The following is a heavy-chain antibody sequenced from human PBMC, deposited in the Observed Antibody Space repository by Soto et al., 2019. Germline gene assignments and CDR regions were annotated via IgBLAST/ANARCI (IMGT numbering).Heavy chain of an antibody. Sequence: ASVKVSCKASGYTFTSYGISWVRQAPGQGLEWMGWISAYNGNTNYAQKLQGRVTMTTDTSTSTAYMELRSLRSDDTAVYYSARDSAVTNAFDIWGQGTMVTVSS. J-gene: IGHJ3*02. D-gene: IGHD4-17*01. CDR1: GYTFTSYG. CDR3: ARDSAVTNAFDI. V-gene: IGHV1-18*01. CDR2: ISAYNGNT.